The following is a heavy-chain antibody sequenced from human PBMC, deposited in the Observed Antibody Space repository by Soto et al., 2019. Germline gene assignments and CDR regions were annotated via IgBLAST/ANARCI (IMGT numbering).Heavy chain of an antibody. CDR3: ATRPLLPGAP. Sequence: EVQLVESGGGLIQPGGSLRLSCAASGFTLGTKDLNWARQAPGKGLEWVSLIYSGGSTYYADSVKGRFTISRDNSKNTLYLQMSSLRAEDTAVYYCATRPLLPGAPWGQGTMVTVSS. CDR2: IYSGGST. D-gene: IGHD3-22*01. V-gene: IGHV3-53*01. J-gene: IGHJ3*01. CDR1: GFTLGTKD.